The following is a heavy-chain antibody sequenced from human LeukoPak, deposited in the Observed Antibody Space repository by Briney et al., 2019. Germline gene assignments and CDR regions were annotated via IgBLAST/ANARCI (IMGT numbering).Heavy chain of an antibody. CDR3: ARHAIYYGSGSYLNWFDP. Sequence: PSETLSLTCTVSGGSISGYYWSWIRQPLGKGLEWIGYIFYSGSTNYDPSLKSRVTISIDTSKNQFSLKLSSVTAADTAVYYCARHAIYYGSGSYLNWFDPWAREPWSPSPQ. J-gene: IGHJ5*02. V-gene: IGHV4-59*08. D-gene: IGHD3-10*01. CDR1: GGSISGYY. CDR2: IFYSGST.